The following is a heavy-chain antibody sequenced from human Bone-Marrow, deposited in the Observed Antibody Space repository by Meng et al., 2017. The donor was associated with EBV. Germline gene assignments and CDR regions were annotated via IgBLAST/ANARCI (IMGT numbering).Heavy chain of an antibody. V-gene: IGHV3-30*18. J-gene: IGHJ4*02. CDR3: AKDLRYGDFGY. Sequence: VRRVESGGGVVQPGRSLGLSCAASGFTFSSYGMHWVRQAPGKGLEWVAVISYDGSNKYYADSVKGRFTISRDNSKNTLYLQMNSLRAGDTAVYYCAKDLRYGDFGYWGQGTLVTVSS. CDR2: ISYDGSNK. D-gene: IGHD4-17*01. CDR1: GFTFSSYG.